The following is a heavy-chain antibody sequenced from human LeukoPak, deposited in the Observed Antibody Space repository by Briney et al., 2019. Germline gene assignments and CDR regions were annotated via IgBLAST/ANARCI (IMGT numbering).Heavy chain of an antibody. CDR2: ISGSGGST. CDR1: GLTLSNYG. CDR3: AKRAVVIRVILVGFHKEAYYFDS. D-gene: IGHD3-22*01. Sequence: GGSLRLSCAVSGLTLSNYGMSWVRQARGKGLEWVAGISGSGGSTNFADSVKGRFTISRDNPTNTLYLQMNSLRAEDTAVYFCAKRAVVIRVILVGFHKEAYYFDSWGQGALVTVSS. V-gene: IGHV3-23*01. J-gene: IGHJ4*02.